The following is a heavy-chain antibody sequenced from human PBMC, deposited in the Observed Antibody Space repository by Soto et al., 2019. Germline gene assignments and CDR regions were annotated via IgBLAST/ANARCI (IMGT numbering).Heavy chain of an antibody. D-gene: IGHD3-9*01. CDR1: GFSFSDSS. CDR2: MKTKPNNYAT. J-gene: IGHJ5*01. CDR3: ASINYDLLSDS. V-gene: IGHV3-73*01. Sequence: GGSLRLSCAASGFSFSDSSLHWVRQASGKGLEWVGRMKTKPNNYATAYAASVRGRFTISRDDSKNTAYLQMNSLKIEDTAVYYCASINYDLLSDSWGQGTLVTVSS.